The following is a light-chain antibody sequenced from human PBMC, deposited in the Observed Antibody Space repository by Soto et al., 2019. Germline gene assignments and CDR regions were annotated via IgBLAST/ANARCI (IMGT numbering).Light chain of an antibody. Sequence: EIVMTQSPVTLSVSPGERVTLSCRASQSVSNNLAWYQQKSGQAPRLLIYGASTRVTGIPARFSGSGSGTEFTRTISSLQSEDLAIYYCQQYNNWSPVTFGQGTRLDIK. J-gene: IGKJ5*01. CDR3: QQYNNWSPVT. CDR1: QSVSNN. V-gene: IGKV3-15*01. CDR2: GAS.